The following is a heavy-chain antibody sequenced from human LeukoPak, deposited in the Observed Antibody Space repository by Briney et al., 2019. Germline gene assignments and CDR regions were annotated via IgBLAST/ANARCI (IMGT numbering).Heavy chain of an antibody. V-gene: IGHV3-23*01. J-gene: IGHJ4*02. CDR3: AKMTLKWELLQGYYFDY. D-gene: IGHD1-26*01. Sequence: PGGSLRLSCAASGFTFSSYAMSWVRQPRGKGLEWVSANRGSGCNRYYADSVKGRFTISRHNSKNTLYLQMNSLRAEDTAVYYCAKMTLKWELLQGYYFDYWGQGTLVTVSS. CDR2: NRGSGCNR. CDR1: GFTFSSYA.